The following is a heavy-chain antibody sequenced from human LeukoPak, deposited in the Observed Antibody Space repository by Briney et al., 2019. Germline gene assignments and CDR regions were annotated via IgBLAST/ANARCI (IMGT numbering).Heavy chain of an antibody. Sequence: GGSLRLSCSASGFTFSSYAMHWVRQAPGKGLEYVSAISSNGGSTYYADSVKGRFTISRDNSKNTLYLQMSSLRAEDTALYYCAKQGCSSTSCYSESDYLDYWGQGTLVTVSS. CDR2: ISSNGGST. D-gene: IGHD2-2*01. V-gene: IGHV3-64D*06. CDR1: GFTFSSYA. J-gene: IGHJ4*02. CDR3: AKQGCSSTSCYSESDYLDY.